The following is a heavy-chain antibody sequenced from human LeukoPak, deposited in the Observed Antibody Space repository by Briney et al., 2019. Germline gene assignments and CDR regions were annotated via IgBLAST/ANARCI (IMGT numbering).Heavy chain of an antibody. CDR1: GGSFSGYY. CDR3: ARTGLYSGSYYGYFDY. D-gene: IGHD1-26*01. J-gene: IGHJ4*02. CDR2: INHSGST. Sequence: SETLSLTCAVYGGSFSGYYWSWIRQPPGKGLEWIGEINHSGSTNYNPSLKSRVTISVDTSKNQFSLKLSSVTAADTAVYYCARTGLYSGSYYGYFDYWGQGTLVTVSS. V-gene: IGHV4-34*01.